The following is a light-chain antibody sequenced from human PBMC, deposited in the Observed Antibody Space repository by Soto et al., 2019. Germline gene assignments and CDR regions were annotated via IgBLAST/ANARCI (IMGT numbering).Light chain of an antibody. CDR2: RTS. J-gene: IGLJ1*01. V-gene: IGLV7-43*01. CDR1: TGAVTSGYY. Sequence: QAVVTQDPSLTVSPGGTVTLTCASSTGAVTSGYYPSWFQQKPGQAPRTLIYRTSDKHSWTPARFAGYLLGGKAALTLSGVQPKDEAEYYCLLYDGGAFVVGTGPKLNVL. CDR3: LLYDGGAFV.